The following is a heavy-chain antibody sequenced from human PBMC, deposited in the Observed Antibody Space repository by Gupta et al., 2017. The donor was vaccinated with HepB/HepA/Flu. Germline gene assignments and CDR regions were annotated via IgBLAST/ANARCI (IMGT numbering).Heavy chain of an antibody. J-gene: IGHJ4*02. Sequence: QVQLVESGGGVVPPGGSLRPSCAAAGFTFSSFALHWVRQAPGKGLEWVAVISYDGTNKYYADVVKGRFTISRDSSRNTVYLQMNSLRAEDTAVYYCARDPGYSGYDPAFDYWGQGTLVSVS. CDR3: ARDPGYSGYDPAFDY. D-gene: IGHD5-12*01. CDR1: GFTFSSFA. V-gene: IGHV3-30-3*01. CDR2: ISYDGTNK.